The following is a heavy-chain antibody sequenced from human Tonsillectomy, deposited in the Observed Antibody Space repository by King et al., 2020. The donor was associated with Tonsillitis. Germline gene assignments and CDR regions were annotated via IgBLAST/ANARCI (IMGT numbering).Heavy chain of an antibody. V-gene: IGHV3-33*01. CDR2: IWYDGSNK. J-gene: IGHJ4*02. Sequence: VQLVESGGGVVQPGRSLRLSCAASGFTFSSYGMHWVRQAPGKGLEWVAGIWYDGSNKYYADSVKGRFTISRDKSKNTLYLQVNSLRAEDTAVYYCARQAGDYGDYEFYFDYWGQGTLVTLSS. D-gene: IGHD4-17*01. CDR3: ARQAGDYGDYEFYFDY. CDR1: GFTFSSYG.